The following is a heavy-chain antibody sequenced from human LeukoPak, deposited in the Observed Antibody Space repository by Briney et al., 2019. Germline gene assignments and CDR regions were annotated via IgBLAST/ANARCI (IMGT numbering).Heavy chain of an antibody. Sequence: GGSLGLSCAASGFTFSSYDMHWVRQVTGKGLEWVSAIGTAGDTYYPGSVKGRFTISRENAKNSLYLQMNSLRAEDTAVYYCARGSRFGVVIINDGMDVWGQGTTVTVSS. CDR1: GFTFSSYD. CDR2: IGTAGDT. J-gene: IGHJ6*02. D-gene: IGHD3-3*01. V-gene: IGHV3-13*01. CDR3: ARGSRFGVVIINDGMDV.